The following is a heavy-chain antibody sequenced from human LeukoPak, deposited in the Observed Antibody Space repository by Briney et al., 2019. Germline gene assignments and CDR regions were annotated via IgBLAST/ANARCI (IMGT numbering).Heavy chain of an antibody. CDR3: AREGSYLNYFDY. CDR1: GFTFSSYS. Sequence: GGSLRLSCAASGFTFSSYSMNWVRQAPGKGLEWVSFISSSSSYIYYADSVKGRFTISRDNAKNSLYLQMNSLRAEDTAVYYCAREGSYLNYFDYWGQGTLVTVSS. D-gene: IGHD1-26*01. V-gene: IGHV3-21*01. J-gene: IGHJ4*02. CDR2: ISSSSSYI.